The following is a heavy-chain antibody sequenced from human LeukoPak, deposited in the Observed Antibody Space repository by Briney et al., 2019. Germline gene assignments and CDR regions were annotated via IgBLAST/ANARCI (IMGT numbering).Heavy chain of an antibody. CDR2: ISHDGSDR. Sequence: GGSLRLSCAASGFTFSSYGMHWVRQAPGKGLEWVAVISHDGSDRYYANSVKGRFTISRDNSKNTLYLQTNSLRAEDTAVYYCANIGRWGQGTLVTVSS. CDR1: GFTFSSYG. CDR3: ANIGR. V-gene: IGHV3-30*18. J-gene: IGHJ4*02. D-gene: IGHD1-26*01.